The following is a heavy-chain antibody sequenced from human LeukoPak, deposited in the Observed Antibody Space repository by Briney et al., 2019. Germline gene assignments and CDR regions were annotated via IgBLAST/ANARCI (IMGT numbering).Heavy chain of an antibody. CDR3: TRQSIDLDCSATYCSNWFDP. CDR1: GFTFSGSP. J-gene: IGHJ5*02. Sequence: GGSLRLSCAASGFTFSGSPMHWVRQASGKGLEWVGRIKINTNSYATAYAASVKGRFTISRDDSKNTAYLQMNSLRTEDTAVYYCTRQSIDLDCSATYCSNWFDPWGQGTLVTVSS. CDR2: IKINTNSYAT. D-gene: IGHD2-15*01. V-gene: IGHV3-73*01.